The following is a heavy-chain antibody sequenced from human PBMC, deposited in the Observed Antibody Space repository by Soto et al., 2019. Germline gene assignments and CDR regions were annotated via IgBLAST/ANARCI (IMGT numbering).Heavy chain of an antibody. D-gene: IGHD1-26*01. CDR1: GGTFSSYA. V-gene: IGHV1-69*01. Sequence: QVQLVPSGAVVKKPGSSVKVSCKASGGTFSSYAISWVGQAPGQGLEWKGGIIPIFGTANYAQKFQGRVTITANASTSTAYMELSSLRSEDTAVYYWARDLVGPTPRLYYSCMDVWGQGTTVTVSS. CDR3: ARDLVGPTPRLYYSCMDV. CDR2: IIPIFGTA. J-gene: IGHJ6*01.